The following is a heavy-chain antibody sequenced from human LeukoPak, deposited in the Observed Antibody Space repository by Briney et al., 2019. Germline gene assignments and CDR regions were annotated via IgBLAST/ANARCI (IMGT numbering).Heavy chain of an antibody. CDR3: AMTRGSYWSPYYYYYMDV. CDR2: ISAYNGNT. CDR1: GYTFTSYG. Sequence: ASVKVSCKASGYTFTSYGISWVRQAPGQGLEWMGWISAYNGNTNYAQKLQGRVTMTTDTSTSTAYMELRSLRSDDTAVNYCAMTRGSYWSPYYYYYMDVWGKGTTVTVSS. J-gene: IGHJ6*03. V-gene: IGHV1-18*01. D-gene: IGHD1-26*01.